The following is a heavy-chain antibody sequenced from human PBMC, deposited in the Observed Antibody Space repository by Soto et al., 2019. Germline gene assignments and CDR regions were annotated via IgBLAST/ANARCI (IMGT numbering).Heavy chain of an antibody. CDR1: GGSIISDY. D-gene: IGHD1-26*01. V-gene: IGHV4-59*01. J-gene: IGHJ4*02. CDR2: ISYSGST. CDR3: ARVLSGSSLFDY. Sequence: SETLSLTCTVSGGSIISDYWSWIRQPPGKGLEWIGYISYSGSTNYNPSLKSRVTISVDTSKNQFSLNLSSVTAADTAAYYCARVLSGSSLFDYWGQGTLVTVSS.